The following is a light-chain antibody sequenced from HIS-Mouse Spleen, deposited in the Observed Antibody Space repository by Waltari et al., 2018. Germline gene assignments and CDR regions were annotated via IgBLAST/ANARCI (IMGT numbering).Light chain of an antibody. CDR3: SSYTSSSTYV. CDR2: DVS. J-gene: IGLJ1*01. Sequence: QSALTQPASVSGSPGQSITISCTGTSSAVGGYNYFSWYQQHPGKAPKLMIYDVSNRPSGVSNRFSGSKSGNTASLTISGLQAEDEADYYCSSYTSSSTYVFGTGTKVTVL. V-gene: IGLV2-14*03. CDR1: SSAVGGYNY.